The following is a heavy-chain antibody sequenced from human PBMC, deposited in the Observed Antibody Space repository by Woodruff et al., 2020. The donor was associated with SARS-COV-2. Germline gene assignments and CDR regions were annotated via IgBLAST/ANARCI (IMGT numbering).Heavy chain of an antibody. D-gene: IGHD5-18*01. J-gene: IGHJ4*02. V-gene: IGHV3-33*01. CDR2: WHDGSNK. CDR3: ARDRQTAMVTNPDH. Sequence: WHDGSNKYYADSVKGRFTISRDNSKNTLYLQMNSLRAEDTAVYYCARDRQTAMVTNPDHWGQGTLVTVSS.